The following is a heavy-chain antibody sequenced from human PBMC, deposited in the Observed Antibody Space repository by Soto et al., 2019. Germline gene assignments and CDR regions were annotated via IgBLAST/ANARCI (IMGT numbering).Heavy chain of an antibody. J-gene: IGHJ4*02. CDR2: ISVYTGNT. Sequence: QVQLVQSGTEVKKPGASVKVSCKASGYIFKSYGITWVRQAPGQGLEWMGWISVYTGNTNYAQKFQGRVTMTRATSTSTAYLELRSLRSDDTAVYYCARGGDSSDWWGQGTLVTVSS. CDR1: GYIFKSYG. D-gene: IGHD3-22*01. V-gene: IGHV1-18*01. CDR3: ARGGDSSDW.